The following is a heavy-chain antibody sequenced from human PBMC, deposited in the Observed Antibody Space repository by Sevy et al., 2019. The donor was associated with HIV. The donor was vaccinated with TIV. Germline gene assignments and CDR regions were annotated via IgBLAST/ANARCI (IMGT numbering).Heavy chain of an antibody. Sequence: SQTLSLTCSVSGDSISSYFWTWVRQSPGKGLEWIGNVYFTGNTDYSPSLKGRVTLSLDTSKSPFSLTLKSVTAADTAIYFCARDSTTRPRVLDYWGQGTLVTVSS. J-gene: IGHJ4*02. CDR3: ARDSTTRPRVLDY. V-gene: IGHV4-59*01. CDR2: VYFTGNT. CDR1: GDSISSYF. D-gene: IGHD1-1*01.